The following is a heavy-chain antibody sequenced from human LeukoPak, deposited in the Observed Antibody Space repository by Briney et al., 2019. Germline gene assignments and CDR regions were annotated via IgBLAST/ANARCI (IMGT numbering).Heavy chain of an antibody. Sequence: GGSLRLSCAASGFTFSNYGMHWVRQAPGKGLVWVSRISSDGSSTDYADSVKGRFTISRDNAKNTLYLQVNSLRAEDTAVYYCASRIPYDSSSYWGQGTLVTVSS. V-gene: IGHV3-74*01. CDR3: ASRIPYDSSSY. CDR2: ISSDGSST. CDR1: GFTFSNYG. D-gene: IGHD3-22*01. J-gene: IGHJ4*02.